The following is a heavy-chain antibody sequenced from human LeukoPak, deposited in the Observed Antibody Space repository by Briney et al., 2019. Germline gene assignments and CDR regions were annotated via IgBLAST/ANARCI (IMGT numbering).Heavy chain of an antibody. CDR3: ARGAEAETSPLDF. CDR2: INPKSGAA. Sequence: ASVKVSCKASGYIFSDYYMHWVRQAPGQGLEWLGWINPKSGAADYAQQFRGRVTMTRDTSINTDYMEMKRVTSDDTAVYYCARGAEAETSPLDFWGQGRLVIVS. J-gene: IGHJ4*02. V-gene: IGHV1-2*02. D-gene: IGHD6-13*01. CDR1: GYIFSDYY.